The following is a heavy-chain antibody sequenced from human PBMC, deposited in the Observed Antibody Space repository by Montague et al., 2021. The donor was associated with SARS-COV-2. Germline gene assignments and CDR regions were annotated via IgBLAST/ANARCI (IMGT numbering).Heavy chain of an antibody. CDR3: ARWGEYYDSPYYYYAMDV. J-gene: IGHJ6*02. CDR1: GGSISPYY. Sequence: SECLSLTCTVSGGSISPYYWSWIRQSPGKGLECIGYTSYSGSTDYNPSLKSRVTISIDTSKNQFSLKLSSVTAADTAVYYCARWGEYYDSPYYYYAMDVWGQGTTVTVSS. V-gene: IGHV4-59*12. CDR2: TSYSGST. D-gene: IGHD3-3*01.